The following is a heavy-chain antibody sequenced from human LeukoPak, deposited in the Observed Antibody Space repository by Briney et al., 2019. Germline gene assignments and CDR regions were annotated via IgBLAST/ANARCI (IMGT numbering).Heavy chain of an antibody. CDR3: AKGRNGYDFFEK. CDR2: ISGGSDTT. Sequence: GGSLRLSCAASGFTFGSHVMNWVRQAPGKGLEWVSGISGGSDTTYYADSVKGRFTISRDNSEHTLYLQMNSLRAEDTAVYYCAKGRNGYDFFEKWGQGTLVTVSS. J-gene: IGHJ4*02. CDR1: GFTFGSHV. D-gene: IGHD2-8*01. V-gene: IGHV3-23*01.